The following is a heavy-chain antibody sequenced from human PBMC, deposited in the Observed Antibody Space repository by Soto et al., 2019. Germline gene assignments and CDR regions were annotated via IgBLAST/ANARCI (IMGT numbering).Heavy chain of an antibody. D-gene: IGHD6-13*01. CDR1: GYTFTSYD. CDR3: ARGANGIAAAGMPLGP. CDR2: MNPNSGNT. Sequence: QVQLVQSGAEVKKPGASVKVSCKASGYTFTSYDINWVRQATGQGLEWMGWMNPNSGNTGYAQKFQGRVTMTRNTXIXXAYMELSSLRSEDTAVYYCARGANGIAAAGMPLGPWGQGTLVTVSS. V-gene: IGHV1-8*01. J-gene: IGHJ5*02.